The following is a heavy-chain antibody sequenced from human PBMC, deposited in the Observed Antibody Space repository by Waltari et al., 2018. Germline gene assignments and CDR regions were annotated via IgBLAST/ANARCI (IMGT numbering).Heavy chain of an antibody. CDR2: IYYSGST. CDR1: GGSIRSGDYS. J-gene: IGHJ5*02. D-gene: IGHD2-2*01. CDR3: ARSLVVVPAAITVDWFDP. V-gene: IGHV4-30-4*01. Sequence: QVQLQESGPGLVKPSQTLSLTCTVSGGSIRSGDYSWSWIRQPPGKGLEWIGYIYYSGSTYYNPSLKSRVTISVDTSKNQFSLKLSSVTAADTAVYYCARSLVVVPAAITVDWFDPWGQGTLVTVSS.